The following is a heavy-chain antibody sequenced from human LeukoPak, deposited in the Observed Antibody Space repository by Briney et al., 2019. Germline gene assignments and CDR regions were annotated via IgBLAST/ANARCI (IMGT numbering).Heavy chain of an antibody. Sequence: VASVKVSCKASGGTFSSYAISWVRQAPGQGLEWMGGIIPIFGTANYAQKFQGRVTITTDESTSTAYMELSSLRSEDTAVYYCASVAHTGYDFWSGYNSWGQGTLVTVSS. J-gene: IGHJ4*02. CDR3: ASVAHTGYDFWSGYNS. D-gene: IGHD3-3*01. CDR1: GGTFSSYA. CDR2: IIPIFGTA. V-gene: IGHV1-69*05.